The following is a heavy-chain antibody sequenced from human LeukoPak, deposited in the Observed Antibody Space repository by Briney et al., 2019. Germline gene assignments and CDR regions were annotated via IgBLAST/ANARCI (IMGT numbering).Heavy chain of an antibody. CDR2: IYHSGST. Sequence: KPSETLSLTCTVSGYSISSGYYWGWIRQPPGKGLEWIGSIYHSGSTYYNPSLKSRVTMSVDTSKNQFSLKLSSVTAADTAVYYCARAVYSSSLGDFDYWGQGTLVTVSS. CDR3: ARAVYSSSLGDFDY. J-gene: IGHJ4*02. D-gene: IGHD6-13*01. V-gene: IGHV4-38-2*02. CDR1: GYSISSGYY.